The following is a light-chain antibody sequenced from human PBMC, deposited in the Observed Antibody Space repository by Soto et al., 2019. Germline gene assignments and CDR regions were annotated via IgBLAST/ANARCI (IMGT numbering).Light chain of an antibody. CDR2: GAS. V-gene: IGKV3D-15*01. CDR3: QQYGSSRIT. Sequence: EIGMTQSPATLSVSPGERATLSCRASQSVSSNLAWYQQKPGQAPRLLIYGASTRATGIPARFSGSGSGTEFTLTISRLEPEDFAVYYCQQYGSSRITFGQGTRLEIK. J-gene: IGKJ5*01. CDR1: QSVSSN.